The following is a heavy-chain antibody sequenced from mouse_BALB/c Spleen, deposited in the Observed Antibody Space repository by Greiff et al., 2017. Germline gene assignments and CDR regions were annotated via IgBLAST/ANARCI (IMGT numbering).Heavy chain of an antibody. CDR3: ARVYGNFFYAMDY. CDR1: GFTFTDYY. CDR2: IRNKANGYTT. Sequence: EVQVVESGGGLVQPGGSLRLSCATSGFTFTDYYMSWVRQPPGKALEWLGFIRNKANGYTTEYSASVKGRFTISRDNSQSILYLQMNTLRAEDSATYYCARVYGNFFYAMDYWGQGTSVTVSS. V-gene: IGHV7-3*02. D-gene: IGHD2-1*01. J-gene: IGHJ4*01.